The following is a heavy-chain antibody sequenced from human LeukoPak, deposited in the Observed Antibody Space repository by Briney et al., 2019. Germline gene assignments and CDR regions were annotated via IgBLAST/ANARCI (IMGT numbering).Heavy chain of an antibody. J-gene: IGHJ6*03. CDR3: ARVRTDYDFWSGYRYYYYYMDV. V-gene: IGHV3-53*01. Sequence: GGSLTLSCAASGFTVSSNFMSWVRQAPGQGLEWVSITYSAGTYYSDSVKGRSTISRDNSKNTLDLQMNSLRVEDTAVYYCARVRTDYDFWSGYRYYYYYMDVWGKGTTVTVSS. CDR1: GFTVSSNF. D-gene: IGHD3-3*01. CDR2: TYSAGT.